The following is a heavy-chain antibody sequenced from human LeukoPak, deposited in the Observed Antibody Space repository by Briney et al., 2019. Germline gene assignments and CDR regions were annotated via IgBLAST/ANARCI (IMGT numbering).Heavy chain of an antibody. CDR1: GFRFSTYW. V-gene: IGHV3-7*01. J-gene: IGHJ4*02. Sequence: PGGSLRLSCVVSGFRFSTYWMRWVRQAPGKGLEWVANINQDGNEKYHVDSVKGRFTISRDNAKNSLYLQMNSLRAEDTAVYYCARNYYYDSSGYYHYWGQGTLVTVSS. CDR3: ARNYYYDSSGYYHY. CDR2: INQDGNEK. D-gene: IGHD3-22*01.